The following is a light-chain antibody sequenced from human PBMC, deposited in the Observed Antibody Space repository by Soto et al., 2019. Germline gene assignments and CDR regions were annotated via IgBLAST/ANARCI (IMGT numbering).Light chain of an antibody. J-gene: IGKJ1*01. CDR3: QQYGSSPPT. CDR1: QSVSSSY. CDR2: VAS. Sequence: EIVLTQSPGTLSLSPGERATLSCRASQSVSSSYLAWYQQKPGQAPRLLICVASSRATGIPDRFSGSGSGTDFTLTISRLEPEDFAVYYCQQYGSSPPTFGQGTKVEIK. V-gene: IGKV3-20*01.